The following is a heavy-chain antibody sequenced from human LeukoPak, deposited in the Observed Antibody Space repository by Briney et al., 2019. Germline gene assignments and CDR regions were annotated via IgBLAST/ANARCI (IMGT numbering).Heavy chain of an antibody. V-gene: IGHV3-7*01. CDR2: INQDGSDK. Sequence: GGSLRLSCAASGFTFSSYEMNRVRQAPGKGLECVANINQDGSDKYYVDSVKGRFTISRDNTKNSLYLQMNSLRAEDTAVYYCVGGDYWGQGTLVTVSS. CDR1: GFTFSSYE. J-gene: IGHJ4*02. CDR3: VGGDY.